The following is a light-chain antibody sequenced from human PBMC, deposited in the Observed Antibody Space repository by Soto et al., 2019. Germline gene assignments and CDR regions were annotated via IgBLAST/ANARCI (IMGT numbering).Light chain of an antibody. CDR1: QSVSSA. CDR2: GAS. J-gene: IGKJ4*01. CDR3: QQYNNWPPLT. V-gene: IGKV3-15*01. Sequence: EIVMTQSPATLSVSPGQRATLSCRASQSVSSALAWYQQKPGQAPRLLLYGASTRATGIPTRFSGSGSGTQFNLTIYSLQSEDFAVYYCQQYNNWPPLTFGGGTKVEMK.